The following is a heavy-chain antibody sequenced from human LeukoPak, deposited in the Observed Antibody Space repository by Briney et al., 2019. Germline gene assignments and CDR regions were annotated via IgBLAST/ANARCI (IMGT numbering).Heavy chain of an antibody. CDR2: IYYSGST. CDR1: GGSISSGGYC. V-gene: IGHV4-61*08. CDR3: ARGSYYYMDI. Sequence: PSETLSLTCIVSGGSISSGGYCWSWLRPHPSKGLEWIGYIYYSGSTNYHPSLKSRVTISVDTSKNQFSLKLSSVTAADTAVYYCARGSYYYMDIWGTGTTVTVSS. J-gene: IGHJ6*03.